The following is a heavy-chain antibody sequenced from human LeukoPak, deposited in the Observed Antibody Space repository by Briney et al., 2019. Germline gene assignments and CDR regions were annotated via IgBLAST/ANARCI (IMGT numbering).Heavy chain of an antibody. D-gene: IGHD2-2*01. V-gene: IGHV4-39*01. CDR1: GGSISSSSYY. Sequence: SSETLSLTWTVSGGSISSSSYYWGWIRQPPGKGLEWIGSIYYSGSTYYNPSLKSQVTISVDTSKNQFSLKLSSVTAADTAVYYCARSKLGYCSSTSCYGIFVPFDYWGQGTLVTVSS. CDR3: ARSKLGYCSSTSCYGIFVPFDY. J-gene: IGHJ4*02. CDR2: IYYSGST.